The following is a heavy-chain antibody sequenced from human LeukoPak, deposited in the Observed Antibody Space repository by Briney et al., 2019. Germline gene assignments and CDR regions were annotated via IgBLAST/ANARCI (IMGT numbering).Heavy chain of an antibody. CDR1: GGSISSGSYY. Sequence: PSQTLSLTCTVSGGSISSGSYYWSWIRQPAGKGLEWIGRIYTSGSTNYNPSLKSRVTISEDTSKKQFSLKLTSVTAADTAIYYCAGGPYCSGGTCSFYFYGLAVWGPGTAVTVSS. J-gene: IGHJ6*02. V-gene: IGHV4-61*02. D-gene: IGHD2-15*01. CDR2: IYTSGST. CDR3: AGGPYCSGGTCSFYFYGLAV.